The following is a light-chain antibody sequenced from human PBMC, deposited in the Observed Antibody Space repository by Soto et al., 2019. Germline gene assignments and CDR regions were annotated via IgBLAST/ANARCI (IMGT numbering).Light chain of an antibody. CDR1: QSISSW. V-gene: IGKV1-5*03. Sequence: DIQMTQSPSTLSASVGDRVTITCRASQSISSWLAWYQQKPGKAPRLLIYKAYNLQSGVPSRFSGSGSGTEFTLTISSLQPDDFATYYCQQYNSYWTFGQGTKVEVK. J-gene: IGKJ1*01. CDR3: QQYNSYWT. CDR2: KAY.